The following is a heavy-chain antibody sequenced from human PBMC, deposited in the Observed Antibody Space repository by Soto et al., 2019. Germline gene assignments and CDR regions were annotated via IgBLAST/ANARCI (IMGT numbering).Heavy chain of an antibody. CDR1: GGSISSGGYY. CDR3: ARGFLPDYGDYVFDY. Sequence: QVQLQESGPGLVKPSQTLSLTCTVSGGSISSGGYYWSWIRQHPGKGLEWIGYIYYSGSTYNNPSLKSRVTISVDTSKNQFSLKLSSVTAAETAVYYCARGFLPDYGDYVFDYWGQGTLVTVSS. V-gene: IGHV4-31*03. D-gene: IGHD4-17*01. CDR2: IYYSGST. J-gene: IGHJ4*02.